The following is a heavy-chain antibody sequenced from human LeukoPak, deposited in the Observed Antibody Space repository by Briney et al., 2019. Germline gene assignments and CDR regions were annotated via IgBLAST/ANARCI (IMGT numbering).Heavy chain of an antibody. CDR2: INHSGST. CDR1: GGSISSGSYY. Sequence: SETLSLTCTVSGGSISSGSYYWSWIRQPPGKGLEWIGEINHSGSTNYNPSLKSRVTISVDTSKNQFSLKLSSVTAAGTAVYYCARGRVVVPAAIRRGFDYWGQGTLVTVSS. D-gene: IGHD2-2*02. J-gene: IGHJ4*02. CDR3: ARGRVVVPAAIRRGFDY. V-gene: IGHV4-39*07.